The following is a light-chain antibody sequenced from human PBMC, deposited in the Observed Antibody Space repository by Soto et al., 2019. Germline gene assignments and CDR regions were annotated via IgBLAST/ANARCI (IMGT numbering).Light chain of an antibody. J-gene: IGKJ4*01. V-gene: IGKV4-1*01. Sequence: DIVMTQSPDSLAVSLGERATINCKSSQSVLYTSTNKNYLAWYQQRPGQPPKLLIYWASTRASGVPDRFSGSGSATDFTLTNSSLQAEDVAVYYWQQYYGTPLSFGGGTKVEIK. CDR2: WAS. CDR3: QQYYGTPLS. CDR1: QSVLYTSTNKNY.